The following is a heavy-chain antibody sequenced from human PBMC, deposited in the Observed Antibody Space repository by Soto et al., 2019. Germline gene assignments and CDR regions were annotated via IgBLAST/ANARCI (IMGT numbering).Heavy chain of an antibody. V-gene: IGHV4-59*08. D-gene: IGHD3-10*01. Sequence: SETHSLTCTVSGGNIGSYYWSWIRQPPGKGLEWIGYIYYSGSTNYNPSLKSRVTISVDTSKNQFSLKLSSVTAADTAVYYCARRYGSTFDIWGQGTMVTVSS. CDR3: ARRYGSTFDI. J-gene: IGHJ3*02. CDR1: GGNIGSYY. CDR2: IYYSGST.